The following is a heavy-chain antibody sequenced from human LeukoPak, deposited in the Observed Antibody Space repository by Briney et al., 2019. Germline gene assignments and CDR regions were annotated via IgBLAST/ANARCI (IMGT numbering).Heavy chain of an antibody. V-gene: IGHV3-23*01. CDR1: GFTFSRYA. J-gene: IGHJ5*02. CDR2: ISASGGTT. CDR3: AKEPREYCSSTSCPNWIDP. Sequence: GGSLRLSCAASGFTFSRYAMSWVRQAPGKGLEWVSAISASGGTTYYADSVKGRFTISRDNSKNTLYLQMSGLRAEDTAVYYCAKEPREYCSSTSCPNWIDPWGQGTLVTVSS. D-gene: IGHD2-2*01.